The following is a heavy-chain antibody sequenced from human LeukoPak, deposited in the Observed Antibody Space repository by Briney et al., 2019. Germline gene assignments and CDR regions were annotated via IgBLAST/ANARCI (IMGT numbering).Heavy chain of an antibody. CDR3: ARGASVLLWFGELNRPGYFDY. Sequence: ASVKVSCKASGYTFTSYAMHWVRQAPGQRLEWMGWINAGNGNTKYSQKFQGRVTITRDTSASTAYMELSSLRSEDTAVYYCARGASVLLWFGELNRPGYFDYWGQGTLVTVSS. CDR1: GYTFTSYA. D-gene: IGHD3-10*01. J-gene: IGHJ4*02. V-gene: IGHV1-3*01. CDR2: INAGNGNT.